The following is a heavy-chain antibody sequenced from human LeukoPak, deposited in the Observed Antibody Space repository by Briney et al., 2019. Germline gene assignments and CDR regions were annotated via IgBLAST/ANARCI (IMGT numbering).Heavy chain of an antibody. CDR3: ARAPYYGSGDY. CDR1: GFTFSHYA. J-gene: IGHJ4*02. V-gene: IGHV3-48*01. CDR2: ISSSSISI. D-gene: IGHD3-10*01. Sequence: GGSLRLSCTASGFTFSHYAMNWVRQTPEKGLEWVSYISSSSISIYYVDSVAGRFTISRDNAKNSLYLQMNSLRVEDTAVYYCARAPYYGSGDYWGQGTLVTVSS.